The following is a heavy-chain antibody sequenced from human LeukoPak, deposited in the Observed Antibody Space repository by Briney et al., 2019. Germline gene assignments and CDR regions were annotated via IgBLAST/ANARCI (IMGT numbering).Heavy chain of an antibody. J-gene: IGHJ4*02. V-gene: IGHV4-34*01. CDR1: GGSFSDYY. CDR3: ARRGYSGYDLHFDY. CDR2: INHSGNT. D-gene: IGHD5-12*01. Sequence: SETLSLTCAVYGGSFSDYYWSWIRQPPGKGLEWIGEINHSGNTYYNPSLKSRVAISIDTSKNQFSLKLSSVTAADTAVFCCARRGYSGYDLHFDYWGQGTLVTVSS.